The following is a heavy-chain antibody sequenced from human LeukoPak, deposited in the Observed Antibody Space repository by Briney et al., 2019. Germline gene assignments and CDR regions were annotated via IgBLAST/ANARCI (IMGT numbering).Heavy chain of an antibody. CDR1: GFTVSSNY. J-gene: IGHJ4*02. Sequence: GGSLRLSCAASGFTVSSNYMSWVRQAPGKGLEWVSVIYSGGSTYYADSVKGRFTISRDNSKNTLYLQMNSLRAEDTAVYYYTREYSGSYNAFDYWGQGTLVTVSS. CDR2: IYSGGST. D-gene: IGHD1-26*01. CDR3: TREYSGSYNAFDY. V-gene: IGHV3-66*01.